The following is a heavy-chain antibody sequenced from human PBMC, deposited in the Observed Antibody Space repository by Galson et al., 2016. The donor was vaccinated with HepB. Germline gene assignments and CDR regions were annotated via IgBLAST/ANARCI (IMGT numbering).Heavy chain of an antibody. CDR3: ATAYYSRAWPYAFDV. D-gene: IGHD2-21*01. V-gene: IGHV5-51*01. CDR1: GYTFVHYW. Sequence: QSGAEVKKPGESLKISCTGSGYTFVHYWIGWVRQMPGKGLEWLGIIYPGDSDTRYSPSLQGQVTISADKSISTTYLQWSSLGAGDTALYFCATAYYSRAWPYAFDVWGQGTTVTVSS. J-gene: IGHJ3*01. CDR2: IYPGDSDT.